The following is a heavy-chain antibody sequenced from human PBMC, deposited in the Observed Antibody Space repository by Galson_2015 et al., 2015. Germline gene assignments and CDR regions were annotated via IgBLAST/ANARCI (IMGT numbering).Heavy chain of an antibody. J-gene: IGHJ4*02. Sequence: SVKVSCKASGYTFTSYATHWVRQAPGQRLEWVGWINAGNGNTKYSQKFQGRVTITRDTSASTAYMELSSLRSADTAMYYCARNRGVGPKYYFDYWGQGTLVTVSS. CDR2: INAGNGNT. D-gene: IGHD1-26*01. CDR1: GYTFTSYA. V-gene: IGHV1-3*01. CDR3: ARNRGVGPKYYFDY.